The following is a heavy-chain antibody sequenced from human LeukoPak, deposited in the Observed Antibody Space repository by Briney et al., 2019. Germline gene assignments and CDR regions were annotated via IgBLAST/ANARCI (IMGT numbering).Heavy chain of an antibody. CDR2: ISSSSSTI. CDR1: GFTFSSYS. D-gene: IGHD2-2*01. J-gene: IGHJ4*02. CDR3: ARDSNIVVVPAAKSGFDY. Sequence: GGSLRLSCAASGFTFSSYSMNWVRQAPGKGLEWVSYISSSSSTIYYADSVKGRFTISRDNAKNSLYLQMNSLRAEDTAVYYCARDSNIVVVPAAKSGFDYWGQGTLVTVSS. V-gene: IGHV3-48*01.